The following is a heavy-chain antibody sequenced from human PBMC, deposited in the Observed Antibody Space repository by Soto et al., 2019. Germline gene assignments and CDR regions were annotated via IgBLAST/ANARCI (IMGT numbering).Heavy chain of an antibody. D-gene: IGHD6-19*01. Sequence: QVQLQESGPGLVKPSETLSLTCTVSGGSVSSGSYYWSWIRQPPGKGLEWIGYIYYSGSTNYNPSLKSRVTISVDTSKNQFSLKLSSVTAADTAVYYCARELWAVAVQSGWYCDLWGRGTLVTVSS. J-gene: IGHJ2*01. CDR2: IYYSGST. V-gene: IGHV4-61*01. CDR3: ARELWAVAVQSGWYCDL. CDR1: GGSVSSGSYY.